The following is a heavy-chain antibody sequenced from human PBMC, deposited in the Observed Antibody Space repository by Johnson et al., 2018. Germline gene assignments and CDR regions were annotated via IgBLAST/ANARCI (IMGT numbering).Heavy chain of an antibody. V-gene: IGHV3-21*01. D-gene: IGHD6-6*01. Sequence: EVQLVETGGGLVKPGGSLRLSCAASGFAFSSYSMTWVRQAPGKGLEWVSSITNTSTYIYYADSVKGRFTISRDNVKNSLFLQLNSLRGEDTAVYYCAVRGEVYWYFDLWGRGTLVTVSS. J-gene: IGHJ2*01. CDR1: GFAFSSYS. CDR2: ITNTSTYI. CDR3: AVRGEVYWYFDL.